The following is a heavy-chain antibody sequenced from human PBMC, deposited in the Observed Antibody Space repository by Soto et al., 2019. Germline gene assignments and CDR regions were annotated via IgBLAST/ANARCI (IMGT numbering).Heavy chain of an antibody. Sequence: QVQLVQSGAEVKKPGASVKVSCKASGYTFTSYGISWVRQAPGQGLEWMGWISAYNGNTNYAQKLQGRVTMTTDTSTSTAYMELRRLRSDDTAVYYCARTRWDTAMVYGDNWFDPWGQGTLVTVSS. D-gene: IGHD5-18*01. CDR3: ARTRWDTAMVYGDNWFDP. V-gene: IGHV1-18*04. J-gene: IGHJ5*02. CDR1: GYTFTSYG. CDR2: ISAYNGNT.